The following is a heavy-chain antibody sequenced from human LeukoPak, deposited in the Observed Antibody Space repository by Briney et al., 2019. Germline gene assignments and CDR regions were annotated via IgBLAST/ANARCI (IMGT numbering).Heavy chain of an antibody. Sequence: SETLSLTCTASGDSISNSSYYWGWIRQPPGKGLEWIGSIYYSGSTYYNPSLKSPVTISVDTSKNQFSLKLSSVTAADTAVYYCARGQLWTRSFDYWGQGTLVTVSS. D-gene: IGHD5-18*01. V-gene: IGHV4-39*07. CDR2: IYYSGST. J-gene: IGHJ4*02. CDR1: GDSISNSSYY. CDR3: ARGQLWTRSFDY.